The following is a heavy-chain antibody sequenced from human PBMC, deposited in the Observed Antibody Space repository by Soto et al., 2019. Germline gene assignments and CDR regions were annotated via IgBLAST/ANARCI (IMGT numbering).Heavy chain of an antibody. D-gene: IGHD4-17*01. CDR2: IWYDGSNK. CDR1: GFTFSSYG. CDR3: ATEPSGGDYMGLPEKRPEYFQH. J-gene: IGHJ1*01. V-gene: IGHV3-33*01. Sequence: QVQLVESGGGVVQPGRSLRLSCAASGFTFSSYGMHWVRQAPGKGLEWVAVIWYDGSNKYYADSVKGRFTISRDNSKNTLYLQMNSLRAEDTAVYYCATEPSGGDYMGLPEKRPEYFQHWGQGTLVTVSS.